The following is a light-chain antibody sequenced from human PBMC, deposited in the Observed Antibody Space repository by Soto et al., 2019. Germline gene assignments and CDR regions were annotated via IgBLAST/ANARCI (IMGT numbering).Light chain of an antibody. Sequence: QFALTQPPSASGSPGQSVTISCTRTSSDIGGYNYVSWYQQHPGKAPKLMVYEVSKRPSGVPDRFSGSKSGNTASLTVSGLQAEDEADYYCSSYAGSNNFVVFGGGTKVTVL. J-gene: IGLJ2*01. CDR1: SSDIGGYNY. V-gene: IGLV2-8*01. CDR2: EVS. CDR3: SSYAGSNNFVV.